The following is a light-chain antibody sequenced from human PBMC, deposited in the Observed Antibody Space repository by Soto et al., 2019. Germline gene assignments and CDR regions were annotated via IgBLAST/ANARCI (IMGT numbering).Light chain of an antibody. CDR3: QQYNSYPWT. CDR2: DAS. Sequence: DNQMTESPSTLSASVGDRVTITCRASQSISRLLSWYQQKSGKAPKFLIYDASSLESGVPSRFSGSGSGTEFTLTISTLQPDDFATYYCQQYNSYPWTFGQGTKVDIK. CDR1: QSISRL. J-gene: IGKJ1*01. V-gene: IGKV1-5*01.